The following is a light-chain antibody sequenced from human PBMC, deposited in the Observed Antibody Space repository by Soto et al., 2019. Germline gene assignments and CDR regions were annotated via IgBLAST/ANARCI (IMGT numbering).Light chain of an antibody. J-gene: IGKJ2*01. CDR3: QQYHNWPPQYT. Sequence: EIVMTQSPASLSVSPGDGATLSCRASQSVASNVAWYQQKPGQGPRLLIHGASTRAVGVPARFSGSGSGTGFTRTISSLQSEDFAVYYCQQYHNWPPQYTFGQGTKLQIK. CDR2: GAS. V-gene: IGKV3-15*01. CDR1: QSVASN.